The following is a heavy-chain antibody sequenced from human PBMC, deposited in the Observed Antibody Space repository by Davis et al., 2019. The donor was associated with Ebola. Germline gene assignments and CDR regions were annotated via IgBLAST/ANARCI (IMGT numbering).Heavy chain of an antibody. D-gene: IGHD3-10*01. J-gene: IGHJ5*02. V-gene: IGHV1-18*01. Sequence: ASVKVSCKASGYTFTNYAFSWVRQAPGQGLEWMGWIAPYNGVTNYAQNLQDRFSMTTDASTSTAYMELRSLRSDDTAVYYCARSVTMVQGSGWFDPWGQGTLVTVSS. CDR1: GYTFTNYA. CDR3: ARSVTMVQGSGWFDP. CDR2: IAPYNGVT.